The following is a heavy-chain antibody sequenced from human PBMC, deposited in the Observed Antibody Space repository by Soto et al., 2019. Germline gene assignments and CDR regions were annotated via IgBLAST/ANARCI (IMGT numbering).Heavy chain of an antibody. CDR3: VTGDHRVR. Sequence: QMQLVQSGAEARKSGASVKVSCKTYGYTFTGYYLNWVRQAPGRGLDWVGWINPKTGDTNNEQKFQSRVTMTTDTAISTGYMELSGLKSDDSAVHYCVTGDHRVRWRQGTRVTVS. D-gene: IGHD1-1*01. CDR2: INPKTGDT. CDR1: GYTFTGYY. V-gene: IGHV1-2*02. J-gene: IGHJ4*02.